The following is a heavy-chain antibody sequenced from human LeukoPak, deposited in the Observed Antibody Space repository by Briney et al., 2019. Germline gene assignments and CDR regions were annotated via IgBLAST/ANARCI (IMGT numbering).Heavy chain of an antibody. CDR3: ASHSQRGYSYGPIDY. Sequence: SDTLSRAGTVPRYSISSGYYWGLVRPPPGKVLEGVGSIYHSGSTYYNPSLKSRVTISVDTSKNQFSLKLSSVTAADTAVYYCASHSQRGYSYGPIDYWGQGTLVTVSS. CDR2: IYHSGST. V-gene: IGHV4-38-2*02. CDR1: RYSISSGYY. J-gene: IGHJ4*02. D-gene: IGHD5-18*01.